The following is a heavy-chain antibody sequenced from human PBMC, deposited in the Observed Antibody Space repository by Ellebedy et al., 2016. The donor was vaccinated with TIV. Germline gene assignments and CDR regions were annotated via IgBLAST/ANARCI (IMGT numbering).Heavy chain of an antibody. CDR1: GFTFFYYS. CDR3: AGKAPQFQFDY. J-gene: IGHJ4*02. D-gene: IGHD4-23*01. CDR2: IRSDSSKI. V-gene: IGHV3-48*04. Sequence: PGGSLRLSCAASGFTFFYYSMNWVRQAPGKGLEWISYIRSDSSKIVYADSVKGRFTVSRDNARNSLFLQMNSLRVEDTAVYYCAGKAPQFQFDYWGQGTLVTVSS.